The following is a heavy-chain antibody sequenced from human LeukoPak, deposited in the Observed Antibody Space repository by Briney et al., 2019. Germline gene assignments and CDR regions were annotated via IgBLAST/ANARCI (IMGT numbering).Heavy chain of an antibody. CDR2: IRYDGSNK. J-gene: IGHJ6*03. Sequence: PGGSLRLSCAASGFTFSSYGMHWVRQAPGKGLEWVAFIRYDGSNKYYADSVKGRFTISRDNSKNTLYLQMNSLRAEDTAVYYCAKDSLPPSLERVRPNYYMDVWGKGTTVTVSS. CDR3: AKDSLPPSLERVRPNYYMDV. V-gene: IGHV3-30*02. CDR1: GFTFSSYG. D-gene: IGHD1-1*01.